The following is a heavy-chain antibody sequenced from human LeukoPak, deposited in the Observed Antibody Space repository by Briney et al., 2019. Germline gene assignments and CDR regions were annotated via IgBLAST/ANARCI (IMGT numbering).Heavy chain of an antibody. CDR2: INHSGST. CDR3: ARDRGDDYGDYFWLD. Sequence: PSETLSLTCAVYGGSFSGYYWSWIRQPPGKGLEWIGEINHSGSTNYNPSLKSRVTISVDTSKNQFSLKLSSVTAADTAVYYRARDRGDDYGDYFWLDWGQGTLVTVSS. CDR1: GGSFSGYY. D-gene: IGHD4-17*01. J-gene: IGHJ4*02. V-gene: IGHV4-34*01.